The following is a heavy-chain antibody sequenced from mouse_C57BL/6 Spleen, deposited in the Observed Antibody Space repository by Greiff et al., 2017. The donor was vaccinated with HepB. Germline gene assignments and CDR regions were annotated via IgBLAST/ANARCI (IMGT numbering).Heavy chain of an antibody. CDR1: GFNIKDYY. CDR3: ASYSNYVAWFAY. CDR2: IDPEDGET. V-gene: IGHV14-2*01. J-gene: IGHJ3*01. D-gene: IGHD2-5*01. Sequence: EVKLLESGAELVKPGASVKLSCTASGFNIKDYYMHWVKQRTEQGLEWIGRIDPEDGETKYAPKFQGKATITADTSSNTAYLHLSSLTSEDTAVYYFASYSNYVAWFAYWGQGTLVTVSA.